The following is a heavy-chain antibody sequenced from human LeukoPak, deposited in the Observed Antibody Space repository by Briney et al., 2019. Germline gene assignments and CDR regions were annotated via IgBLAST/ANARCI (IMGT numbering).Heavy chain of an antibody. CDR2: INPNSGGT. Sequence: ASVKVFCKAPGYTFTGYYMHWVRQAPGQGLEWMGWINPNSGGTNYAQKFQGRVTMTRDTSISTAYMELSRLRSDDTAVYYCARVRGIKYYYDSSGYYHYWGQGTLVTVSS. V-gene: IGHV1-2*02. J-gene: IGHJ4*02. D-gene: IGHD3-22*01. CDR3: ARVRGIKYYYDSSGYYHY. CDR1: GYTFTGYY.